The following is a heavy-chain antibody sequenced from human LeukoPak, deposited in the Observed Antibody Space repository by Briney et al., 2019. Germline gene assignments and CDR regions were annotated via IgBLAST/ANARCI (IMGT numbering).Heavy chain of an antibody. Sequence: GSLRLSCAASGFIFSSYWMSWVRQAPGKGLEWVANIKHNGSEKYYVDSVKGRFTISRDNAKNSMYLQMNSLRVEDTAVYYCARAQTQVPHYYYYYYMDVWGKGTTVTVSS. V-gene: IGHV3-7*03. CDR1: GFIFSSYW. CDR2: IKHNGSEK. CDR3: ARAQTQVPHYYYYYYMDV. J-gene: IGHJ6*03.